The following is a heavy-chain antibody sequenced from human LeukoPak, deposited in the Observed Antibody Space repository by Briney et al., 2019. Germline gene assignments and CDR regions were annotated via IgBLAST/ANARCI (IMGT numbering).Heavy chain of an antibody. V-gene: IGHV3-9*01. CDR1: GFTFDDYA. Sequence: GGSLRLSCAASGFTFDDYAMHWVRQAPGKGLEWVSGISWNSGSIGYADSVKGRFTISRDSAKNSLYLQMNSLRAEDTALYYCAKDSGNAAAANAEFFDYWGQGTLVTVSS. J-gene: IGHJ4*02. CDR2: ISWNSGSI. CDR3: AKDSGNAAAANAEFFDY. D-gene: IGHD6-13*01.